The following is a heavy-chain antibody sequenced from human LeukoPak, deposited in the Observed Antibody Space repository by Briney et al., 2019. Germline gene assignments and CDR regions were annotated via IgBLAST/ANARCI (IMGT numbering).Heavy chain of an antibody. D-gene: IGHD3-22*01. CDR1: GFTVSSNY. J-gene: IGHJ4*02. CDR2: IYSGGST. CDR3: AKDGLGDYYDSSGYYQPYYFDY. V-gene: IGHV3-53*01. Sequence: GGSLRLSCAASGFTVSSNYMSWVRQAPGKGLEWVSVIYSGGSTYYADSVKGRFTISRDNSKNTLYLQMNSLRAEDTAVYYCAKDGLGDYYDSSGYYQPYYFDYWGQGTLVTVSS.